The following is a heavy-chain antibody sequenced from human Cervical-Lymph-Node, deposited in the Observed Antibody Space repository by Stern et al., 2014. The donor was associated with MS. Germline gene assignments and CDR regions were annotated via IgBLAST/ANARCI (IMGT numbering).Heavy chain of an antibody. D-gene: IGHD4-17*01. CDR2: IYWDDDE. CDR1: GFSLSTSGEG. J-gene: IGHJ6*02. CDR3: SHTTVTFDEAYGLDV. Sequence: QVTLKESGPTLVKPTQTLTLTCTFSGFSLSTSGEGVVWIRQPPGKALEWLAGIYWDDDERSSPSLKSRLTITKDTSKNQVVLTMANMDPVDTATYYCSHTTVTFDEAYGLDVWGQGTTVTVSS. V-gene: IGHV2-5*02.